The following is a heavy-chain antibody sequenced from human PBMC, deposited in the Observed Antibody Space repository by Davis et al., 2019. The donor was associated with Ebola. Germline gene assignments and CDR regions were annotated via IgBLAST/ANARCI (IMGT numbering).Heavy chain of an antibody. J-gene: IGHJ4*02. CDR3: ARGGHSSSWTLYYFDY. D-gene: IGHD6-13*01. CDR1: GFTFSDYY. V-gene: IGHV3-11*04. CDR2: ISRSGSTI. Sequence: GESLKISCAASGFTFSDYYMSWIRQAPGKGLEWVSYISRSGSTIYYADSVKGRFTISRDNAKNSLYLQMNSLRAEDTAVYYCARGGHSSSWTLYYFDYWGQGTLVTVSS.